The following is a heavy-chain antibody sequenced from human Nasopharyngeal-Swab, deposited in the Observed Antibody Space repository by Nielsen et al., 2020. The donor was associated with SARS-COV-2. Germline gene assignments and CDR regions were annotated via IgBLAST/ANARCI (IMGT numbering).Heavy chain of an antibody. J-gene: IGHJ4*02. CDR1: GFTFSSYA. V-gene: IGHV3-23*01. CDR2: ISGSGGST. Sequence: GGSLRLSCAASGFTFSSYAMSWVRQAPGKGLEWVSAISGSGGSTYYADSVKGRFTISRDNAKNSLYLQMNSLRAEDTAVYYCATNDDSSGYYRGDYWGQGTLVTVSS. D-gene: IGHD3-22*01. CDR3: ATNDDSSGYYRGDY.